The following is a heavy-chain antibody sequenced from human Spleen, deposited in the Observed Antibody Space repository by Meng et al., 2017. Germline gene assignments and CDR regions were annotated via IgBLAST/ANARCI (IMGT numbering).Heavy chain of an antibody. J-gene: IGHJ4*02. CDR3: ARAGVVVAATHLDY. Sequence: SETLSLTCAVSGYSIRNGYYWGWIRQTPGKGLEWIASIPHYGDTYYNPSLKSRVTMSVDTSKNQFSLKLSSVAAADTAVYYCARAGVVVAATHLDYWGQGTLVTVSS. CDR2: IPHYGDT. D-gene: IGHD2-15*01. CDR1: GYSIRNGYY. V-gene: IGHV4-38-2*01.